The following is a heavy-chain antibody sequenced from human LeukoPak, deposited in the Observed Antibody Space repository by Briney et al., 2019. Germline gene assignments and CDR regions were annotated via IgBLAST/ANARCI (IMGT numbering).Heavy chain of an antibody. J-gene: IGHJ4*02. CDR3: TTYAAARPDYFHY. Sequence: GGSLRLSCAASRFTFNSYAMSWVRQAPGEGLEWVGRIKSQTSGGTIDYAAPVKGRFTISRDDSKNTLYLQMDGLQSEDTAVYYCTTYAAARPDYFHYWGQGTLVTVSS. CDR2: IKSQTSGGTI. CDR1: RFTFNSYA. V-gene: IGHV3-15*01. D-gene: IGHD6-6*01.